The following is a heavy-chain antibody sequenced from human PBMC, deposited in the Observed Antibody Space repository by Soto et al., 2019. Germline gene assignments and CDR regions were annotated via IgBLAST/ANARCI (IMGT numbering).Heavy chain of an antibody. Sequence: GGSLRLSCAASGFTFSSYAMHWVRQAPGKGLEWVAVISYDGSNKYYADSVKGRFTISRDNSKNTLYLQMNSLRAEDTAVYYCAQGGQWELPFRSPYWGQGTLVTVSS. J-gene: IGHJ4*02. CDR2: ISYDGSNK. D-gene: IGHD1-26*01. CDR3: AQGGQWELPFRSPY. V-gene: IGHV3-30-3*02. CDR1: GFTFSSYA.